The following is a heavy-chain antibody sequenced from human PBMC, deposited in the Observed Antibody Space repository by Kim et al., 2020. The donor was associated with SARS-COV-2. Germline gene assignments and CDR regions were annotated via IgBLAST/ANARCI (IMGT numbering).Heavy chain of an antibody. CDR1: GFSFSSYS. CDR2: INRKSDYI. J-gene: IGHJ4*03. D-gene: IGHD2-2*01. V-gene: IGHV3-21*01. CDR3: AKGPHAYAEPFDS. Sequence: GGSLRLSCAASGFSFSSYSMAWVRQAPGKGLEWVASINRKSDYIYYTDSVKGRFIISRDNAKNSLYLQMNYLRAEDTAVYSCAKGPHAYAEPFDSWGQGT.